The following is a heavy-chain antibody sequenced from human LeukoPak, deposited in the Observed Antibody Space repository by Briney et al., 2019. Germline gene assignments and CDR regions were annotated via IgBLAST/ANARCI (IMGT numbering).Heavy chain of an antibody. J-gene: IGHJ4*02. CDR1: RFTFSSRW. D-gene: IGHD1-14*01. V-gene: IGHV3-7*01. CDR3: LGAGDLG. CDR2: INPDGREK. Sequence: PGGSLRLSCEASRFTFSSRWMNWVRQAPGRGLEGVDNINPDGREKYYVDSARGRFTISRDNTKNSMYLQMNRLRAEDTAVYFCLGAGDLGWGQGTLVTVSS.